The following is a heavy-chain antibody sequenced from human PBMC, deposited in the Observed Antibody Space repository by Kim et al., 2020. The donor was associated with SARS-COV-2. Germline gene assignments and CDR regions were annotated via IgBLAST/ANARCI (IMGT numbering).Heavy chain of an antibody. Sequence: GGSLRLSCAASGFTFSSYSMNWVRQAPGKGLEWVSSISSSSSYIYYADSVKGRFTISRDNAKNSLYLQMNSLRAEDTAVYYCARDWAVAGTWWFDPWGQGTLVTVSS. CDR3: ARDWAVAGTWWFDP. J-gene: IGHJ5*02. D-gene: IGHD6-19*01. V-gene: IGHV3-21*01. CDR2: ISSSSSYI. CDR1: GFTFSSYS.